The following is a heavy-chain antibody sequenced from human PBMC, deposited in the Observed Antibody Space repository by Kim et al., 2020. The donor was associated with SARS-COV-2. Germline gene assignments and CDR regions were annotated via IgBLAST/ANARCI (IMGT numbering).Heavy chain of an antibody. CDR3: AREGYSSSWWDYYYGMDV. V-gene: IGHV3-7*03. Sequence: GGSLRLSCAASGFTFSSYWMSWVRQAPGKGLEWVANIKQDGSEKYYVDSVKGRFTISRDNAKNSLYLQMNSLRAEDTAVYYCAREGYSSSWWDYYYGMDVWGQGTTVTVSS. D-gene: IGHD6-13*01. J-gene: IGHJ6*02. CDR2: IKQDGSEK. CDR1: GFTFSSYW.